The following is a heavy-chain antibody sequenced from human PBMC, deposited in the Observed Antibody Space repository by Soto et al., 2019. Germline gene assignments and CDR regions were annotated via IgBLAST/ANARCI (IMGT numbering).Heavy chain of an antibody. V-gene: IGHV3-74*01. Sequence: PGGSLRLSCAASGFTFGPFWMHWVRQAPGKGLVWLSHINSDGSTIVYADSVKGRFTISRDNAKNKLYLQMNSLRVEDTAVYYCTRDRGYPDSFDLGGQGTMITVSS. CDR2: INSDGSTI. D-gene: IGHD3-10*01. CDR3: TRDRGYPDSFDL. CDR1: GFTFGPFW. J-gene: IGHJ3*01.